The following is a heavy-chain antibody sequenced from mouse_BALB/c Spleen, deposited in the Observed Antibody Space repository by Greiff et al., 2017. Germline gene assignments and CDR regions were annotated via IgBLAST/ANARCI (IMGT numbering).Heavy chain of an antibody. V-gene: IGHV10-1*02. CDR1: GFTFNTYA. CDR2: IRSKSNNYAT. D-gene: IGHD1-1*01. J-gene: IGHJ2*01. CDR3: VRDGSSYFDY. Sequence: EADGGLVQPKGSLKLSCAASGFTFNTYAMNWVRQAPGKGLEWVARIRSKSNNYATYYADSVKDRFTISRDDSQSMLYLQMNNLKTEDTAMYYCVRDGSSYFDYWGQGTTLTVSS.